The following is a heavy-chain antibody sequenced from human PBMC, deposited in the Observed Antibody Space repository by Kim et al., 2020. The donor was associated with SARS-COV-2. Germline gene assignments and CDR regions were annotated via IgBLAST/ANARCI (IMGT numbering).Heavy chain of an antibody. J-gene: IGHJ6*02. Sequence: GGSLRLSCAASGFTFSSYAMHWVRQAPGKGLEWVAVISYDGSNKYYVDSVKGRFTISRDNSKNTLYLQMNSLRAEDTAVYYCARDWTDTAMVFRFYYGMDVWGQGTTVTVSS. CDR1: GFTFSSYA. CDR2: ISYDGSNK. V-gene: IGHV3-30*04. CDR3: ARDWTDTAMVFRFYYGMDV. D-gene: IGHD5-18*01.